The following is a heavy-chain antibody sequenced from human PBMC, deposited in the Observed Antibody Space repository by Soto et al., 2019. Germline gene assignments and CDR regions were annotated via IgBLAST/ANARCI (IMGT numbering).Heavy chain of an antibody. Sequence: QIHLVQSGPEVKKPGASVKVSCKASGYKFTSYGITWVRQAPGQGLEWMGWISGYNGDTKFGQKVQGRVTLTTDTSTSTAYMELRSLRSDDTAVYYCARDQWMVPHGGYDWGQGTLVTVSS. V-gene: IGHV1-18*01. J-gene: IGHJ4*02. CDR1: GYKFTSYG. CDR3: ARDQWMVPHGGYD. D-gene: IGHD6-19*01. CDR2: ISGYNGDT.